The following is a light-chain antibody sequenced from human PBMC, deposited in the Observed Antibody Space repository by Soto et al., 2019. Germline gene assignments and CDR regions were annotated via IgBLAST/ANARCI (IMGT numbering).Light chain of an antibody. CDR1: QSVGTN. Sequence: EIVLTQSPGTLSLSPGDRATLSFRSSQSVGTNLAWYQQIPGQPPRLLVNGAFTRATGIPARFSGSGSGTEFTLTISSLQSEDFAVYYCQQYNNWPPTFGQGTKVDIK. CDR3: QQYNNWPPT. J-gene: IGKJ1*01. CDR2: GAF. V-gene: IGKV3-15*01.